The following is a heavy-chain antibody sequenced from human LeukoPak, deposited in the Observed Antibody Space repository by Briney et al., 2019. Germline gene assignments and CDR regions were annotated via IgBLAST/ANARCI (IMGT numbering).Heavy chain of an antibody. J-gene: IGHJ4*02. CDR2: IIPILGIA. CDR3: ARGVVGARWFDY. D-gene: IGHD1-26*01. Sequence: ASVKVSCKASGGTFSSYAISWVRQAPGQGLEWMGRIIPILGIANYAQKFQGRVTITADKSTSTAYMELSSLRSEDTAVYYCARGVVGARWFDYWGQGTLVTVSS. V-gene: IGHV1-69*04. CDR1: GGTFSSYA.